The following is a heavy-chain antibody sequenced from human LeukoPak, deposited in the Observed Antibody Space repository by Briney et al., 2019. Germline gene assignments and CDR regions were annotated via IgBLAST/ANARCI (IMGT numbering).Heavy chain of an antibody. CDR1: GFPFSDFS. D-gene: IGHD2-8*01. CDR3: AKQSYARSLGE. CDR2: TNSGDTST. J-gene: IGHJ4*02. Sequence: GGSLRLSCATSGFPFSDFSMSWVRQAPGKGLEWISTTNSGDTSTYYAESVKGRFTISRDNSKNTLYLQMSSLRVEDTAVYYCAKQSYARSLGEGGPGTLVSVSS. V-gene: IGHV3-23*01.